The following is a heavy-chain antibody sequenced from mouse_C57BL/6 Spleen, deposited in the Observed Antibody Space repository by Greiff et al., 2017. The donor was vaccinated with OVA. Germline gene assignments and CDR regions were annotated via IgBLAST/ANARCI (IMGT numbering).Heavy chain of an antibody. CDR1: GFTFSSYA. D-gene: IGHD1-1*01. CDR3: TRDTTVVATDYAMDY. CDR2: ISSGGDYI. J-gene: IGHJ4*01. V-gene: IGHV5-9-1*02. Sequence: EVMLVESGEGLVKPGGSLKLSCAASGFTFSSYAMSWVRQTPEKRLEWVAYISSGGDYIYYADTVKGRFTISRDNARNTLYLQLSSLKSEDTAMYYCTRDTTVVATDYAMDYWGQGTSVTVSS.